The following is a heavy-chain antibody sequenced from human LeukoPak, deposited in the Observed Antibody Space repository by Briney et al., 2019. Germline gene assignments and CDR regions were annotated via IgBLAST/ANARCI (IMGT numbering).Heavy chain of an antibody. CDR1: GGSISSGDYY. J-gene: IGHJ4*02. Sequence: KPSETLSLTCTVSGGSISSGDYYWSWIRQPPGKGLEWIGYIYYSGSTYYNPSLKSRVTISVDTSKNQFSLKLSSVTAADTAVYYCARVGCSSTSCNRYFDYWGQGTLVTVSS. CDR2: IYYSGST. CDR3: ARVGCSSTSCNRYFDY. V-gene: IGHV4-30-4*08. D-gene: IGHD2-2*01.